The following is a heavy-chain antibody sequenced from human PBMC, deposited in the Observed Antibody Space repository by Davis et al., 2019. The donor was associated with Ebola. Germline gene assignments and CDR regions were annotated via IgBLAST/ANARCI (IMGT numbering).Heavy chain of an antibody. V-gene: IGHV3-30*18. D-gene: IGHD6-6*01. Sequence: GESLKISCAASGFTFKNFVMHWVRQAPGKGLEWVAVIAFDGSIAHYGESVKGRFAVSRDNSRNTVFLQMSSLRTEDTAFYFCGKETNQYSSSSNDYWGQGTLVTVSS. CDR1: GFTFKNFV. CDR2: IAFDGSIA. J-gene: IGHJ4*02. CDR3: GKETNQYSSSSNDY.